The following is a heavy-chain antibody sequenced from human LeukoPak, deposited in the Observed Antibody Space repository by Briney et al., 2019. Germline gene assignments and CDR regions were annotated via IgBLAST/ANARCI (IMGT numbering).Heavy chain of an antibody. CDR1: GGSFSGYY. Sequence: SETLSLTCAVYGGSFSGYYWSWIRQPPGKGLEWIGEINHSGSTNYNPSLKSRVTISVDTSKNQFSLKLSSVTAADTAVYYCARRETYSSSSSGKRNRFDPWSQGTLVTVSS. V-gene: IGHV4-34*01. J-gene: IGHJ5*02. CDR2: INHSGST. D-gene: IGHD6-13*01. CDR3: ARRETYSSSSSGKRNRFDP.